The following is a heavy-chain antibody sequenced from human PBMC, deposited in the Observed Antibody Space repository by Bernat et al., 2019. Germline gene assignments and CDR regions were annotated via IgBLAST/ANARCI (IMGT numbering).Heavy chain of an antibody. V-gene: IGHV3-74*01. J-gene: IGHJ1*01. D-gene: IGHD2-21*01. CDR3: ARDRFYSPEH. CDR1: GFTFSSYA. Sequence: EVQLVESGGGLVQPGGSLRLSCAASGFTFSSYAMHWVRQAPGKGLVWVSHINGDGRRTTYADSVKGRFTISRDDAKNTVYLQMNSLRDEDTAVYYCARDRFYSPEHWGQGILVTVSS. CDR2: INGDGRRT.